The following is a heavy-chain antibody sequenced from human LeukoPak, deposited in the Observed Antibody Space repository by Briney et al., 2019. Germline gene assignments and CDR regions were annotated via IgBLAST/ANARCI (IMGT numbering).Heavy chain of an antibody. Sequence: PGGSLRLSCSASGFTFRSIAMRWVRQAPGKGLEWVSAISGSGGSTYYADSVKGRFTISRDNSKNTLYLQMNSLRAEDTDVYYCARDFCRDTSCYYVYLGQGTLVTVSS. CDR3: ARDFCRDTSCYYVY. V-gene: IGHV3-23*01. CDR1: GFTFRSIA. D-gene: IGHD3-22*01. CDR2: ISGSGGST. J-gene: IGHJ4*02.